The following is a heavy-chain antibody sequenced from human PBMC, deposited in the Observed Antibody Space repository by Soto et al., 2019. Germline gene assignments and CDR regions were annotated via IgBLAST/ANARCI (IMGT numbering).Heavy chain of an antibody. J-gene: IGHJ6*02. D-gene: IGHD3-16*01. V-gene: IGHV4-30-4*01. CDR1: GDSISSGNKY. CDR3: ARVPSPFDYYYAMDV. Sequence: SETLSLTCTVSGDSISSGNKYWSWIRQAPGKGLEWIGYIFSSGTTYYNPSLKSRLTMSLDTSQNQFSLRLASVTDADSAVYYCARVPSPFDYYYAMDVWGQGTTVTVS. CDR2: IFSSGTT.